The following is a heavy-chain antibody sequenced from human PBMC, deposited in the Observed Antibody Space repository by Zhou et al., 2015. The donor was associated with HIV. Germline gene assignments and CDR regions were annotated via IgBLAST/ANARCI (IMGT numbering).Heavy chain of an antibody. CDR2: IIPIFGTA. V-gene: IGHV1-69*01. CDR1: GGTFSSYA. CDR3: ARDGGIPTDRYYYYYGMDV. D-gene: IGHD3-16*01. Sequence: QVQLVQSGAEVKKPGSSVKVSCKASGGTFSSYAISWVRQAPGQGLEWMGGIIPIFGTANYAQKFQGRVTITADESTSTAYMELSSLRSEDTAVYYCARDGGIPTDRYYYYYGMDVWGQGTTVTVSS. J-gene: IGHJ6*02.